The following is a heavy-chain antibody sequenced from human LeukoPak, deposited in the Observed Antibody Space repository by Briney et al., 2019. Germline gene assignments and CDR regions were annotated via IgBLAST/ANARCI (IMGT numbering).Heavy chain of an antibody. J-gene: IGHJ4*02. CDR1: GGSFSGYY. CDR3: ARGSTVTTFDY. Sequence: SETLSLTCAVYGGSFSGYYWSWIRQPPGKGLEWIGEINHSGSTNYNPSLKSRVTISVDTSKNQFSLKLSSVTAADTAVYYCARGSTVTTFDYWGQGTLVTVSS. D-gene: IGHD4-17*01. V-gene: IGHV4-34*01. CDR2: INHSGST.